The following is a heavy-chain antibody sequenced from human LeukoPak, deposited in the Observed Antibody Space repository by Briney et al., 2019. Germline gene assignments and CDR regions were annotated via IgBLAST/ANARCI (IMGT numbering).Heavy chain of an antibody. D-gene: IGHD3-3*01. CDR1: GGSISSGGYY. Sequence: PLETLSPTCTVSGGSISSGGYYWSWIRQHPGKGLEWIGFIYDSRSVDFTPSLKSRGTISADTSKNQFSLKLSFVTAADTAVYYCARGSESDPVYFDHWGQGTLVTVSA. CDR3: ARGSESDPVYFDH. J-gene: IGHJ4*02. CDR2: IYDSRSV. V-gene: IGHV4-31*02.